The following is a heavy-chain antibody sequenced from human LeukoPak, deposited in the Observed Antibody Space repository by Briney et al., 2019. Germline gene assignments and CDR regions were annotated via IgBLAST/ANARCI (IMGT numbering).Heavy chain of an antibody. D-gene: IGHD1-1*01. CDR2: MYTSGST. Sequence: PSETLSLTCTVSGGSVSSGNYYWSWIRQPAGKGLEWIGRMYTSGSTNYNPSLKSRVTISVDTSKNQFSMRLRSVTVADTAVYYCARQGPTETFDYWGQGALVTVSS. CDR3: ARQGPTETFDY. CDR1: GGSVSSGNYY. V-gene: IGHV4-61*02. J-gene: IGHJ4*02.